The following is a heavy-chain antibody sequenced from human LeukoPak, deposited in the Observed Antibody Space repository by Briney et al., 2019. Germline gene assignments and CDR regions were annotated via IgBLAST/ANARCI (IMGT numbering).Heavy chain of an antibody. V-gene: IGHV1-69*02. D-gene: IGHD3/OR15-3a*01. CDR3: ARAIVRSGFLDRLNYMDV. CDR2: IIPILGIA. CDR1: GGTFSSYT. J-gene: IGHJ6*03. Sequence: SSVKVSCKASGGTFSSYTISWVRQAPGQGLEWMGRIIPILGIANFAQNFQGRVTNTADKSTSTAYIELSSLRSEDTAVYYCARAIVRSGFLDRLNYMDVWGKGTTVTVSS.